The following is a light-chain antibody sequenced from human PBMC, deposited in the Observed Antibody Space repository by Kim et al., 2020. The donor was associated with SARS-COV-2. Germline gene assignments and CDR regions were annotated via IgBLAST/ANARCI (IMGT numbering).Light chain of an antibody. V-gene: IGKV3-20*01. CDR3: EQYVSSPWS. Sequence: GESSTLTCSASQSVSSSYIACDKQRPGHAPRRLIYGASSRATGIPDRCRGSGAGTDISLTISRLEPENFAVYYCEQYVSSPWSVGQGTKMEIK. J-gene: IGKJ1*01. CDR2: GAS. CDR1: QSVSSSY.